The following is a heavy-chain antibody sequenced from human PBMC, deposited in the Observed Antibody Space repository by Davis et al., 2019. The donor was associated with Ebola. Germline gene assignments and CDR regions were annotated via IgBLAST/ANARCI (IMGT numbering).Heavy chain of an antibody. CDR1: GYTFISYG. Sequence: SVNVSCMASGYTFISYGISWVRQPPGQGLEWMGIINPSCGITSYAQKFQGRVTMTRDTSTSTFYMELSSLRSEDTAVYYCARDIVRPVVVVVAANYYYYYGMDVWGQGTTVTVSS. CDR2: INPSCGIT. CDR3: ARDIVRPVVVVVAANYYYYYGMDV. D-gene: IGHD2-15*01. J-gene: IGHJ6*02. V-gene: IGHV1-46*01.